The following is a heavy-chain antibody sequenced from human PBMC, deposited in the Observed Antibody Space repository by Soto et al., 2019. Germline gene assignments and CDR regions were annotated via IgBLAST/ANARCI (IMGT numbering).Heavy chain of an antibody. Sequence: GGSLRLSCAASGFTFSSYAMSWVRQAPGKGLEWVSAISGSGGSTYYADSVKGRFTISRDNSKNTLYLQMNSLRAEDTAVYYCVHSDHVDPERSGPKPSPLYYFDYWGQGTLVTVSS. CDR3: VHSDHVDPERSGPKPSPLYYFDY. D-gene: IGHD1-1*01. CDR2: ISGSGGST. J-gene: IGHJ4*02. CDR1: GFTFSSYA. V-gene: IGHV3-23*01.